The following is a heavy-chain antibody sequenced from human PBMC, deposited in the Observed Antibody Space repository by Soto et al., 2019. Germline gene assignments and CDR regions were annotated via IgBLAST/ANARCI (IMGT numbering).Heavy chain of an antibody. V-gene: IGHV1-18*01. D-gene: IGHD3-10*01. CDR3: ARDLYYYGSGSYPRLAPYYYGMDV. J-gene: IGHJ6*02. Sequence: ASVKVSCKASGYTFTSYGISWVRQAPGQGLEWMGWISAYNGNTNYAQKLQGRVTMTTDTSTSTAYMELRSLRSDDTAVYYCARDLYYYGSGSYPRLAPYYYGMDVWGQGTTVTVS. CDR1: GYTFTSYG. CDR2: ISAYNGNT.